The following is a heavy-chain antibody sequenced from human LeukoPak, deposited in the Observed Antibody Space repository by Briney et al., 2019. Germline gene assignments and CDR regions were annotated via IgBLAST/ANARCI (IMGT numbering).Heavy chain of an antibody. CDR2: MNPNSGNT. CDR1: GYTFTSYD. V-gene: IGHV1-8*01. Sequence: ASVKVSCKASGYTFTSYDINWVRQATGQGLEWMGWMNPNSGNTGYAQKFQGRVTMTRNTSISTAYMELSSLRSEDTAVYYCAREGSAVAESCGIWSYGSGLDYWGQGTLVTVSS. CDR3: AREGSAVAESCGIWSYGSGLDY. J-gene: IGHJ4*02. D-gene: IGHD3-10*01.